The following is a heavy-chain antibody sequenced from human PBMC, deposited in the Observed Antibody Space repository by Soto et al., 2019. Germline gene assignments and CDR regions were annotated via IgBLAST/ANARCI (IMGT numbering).Heavy chain of an antibody. J-gene: IGHJ4*02. Sequence: ESGGGVVQPGRSLKLSCAASEFTFSNYAMHWVRQAPGRGLEWVAVISYDGTNKYYADSVKGRFPISRDNSKNTLYLQMNTLRTEDTAVYYCARASQTIQLWSYFDYWGQGTLVTVSS. CDR3: ARASQTIQLWSYFDY. CDR2: ISYDGTNK. CDR1: EFTFSNYA. D-gene: IGHD5-18*01. V-gene: IGHV3-30-3*01.